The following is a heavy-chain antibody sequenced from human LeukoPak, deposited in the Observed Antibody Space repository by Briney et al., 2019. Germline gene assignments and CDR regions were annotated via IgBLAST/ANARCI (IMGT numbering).Heavy chain of an antibody. Sequence: GGSLRLSCAAAGFTFSSYSMNWVRQAPGKRLEWISYISGRTGTMYYADSVQGRFTISRDNAKNSLYLQLNSLRDEDTAVYYCARDRSPYTTSAYYLDYWGQGTLVTVSS. CDR2: ISGRTGTM. CDR3: ARDRSPYTTSAYYLDY. J-gene: IGHJ4*02. V-gene: IGHV3-48*02. CDR1: GFTFSSYS. D-gene: IGHD3-22*01.